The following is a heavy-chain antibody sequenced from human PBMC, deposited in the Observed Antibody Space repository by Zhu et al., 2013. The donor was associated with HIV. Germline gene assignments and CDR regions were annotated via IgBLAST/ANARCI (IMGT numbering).Heavy chain of an antibody. CDR3: AKNDSWSVSGYYYMDV. CDR2: INPNSGGA. D-gene: IGHD3-3*01. Sequence: QVQLVQSGAEVKKPGASVKVSCKASGYTFTGYYMHWVRQAPGQGLEWMGWINPNSGGANYAQKFQGRVTMTRDTSISTAYMELSRLRSDDTAVYFCAKNDSWSVSGYYYMDVWGKGTTVTVS. V-gene: IGHV1-2*02. J-gene: IGHJ6*03. CDR1: GYTFTGYY.